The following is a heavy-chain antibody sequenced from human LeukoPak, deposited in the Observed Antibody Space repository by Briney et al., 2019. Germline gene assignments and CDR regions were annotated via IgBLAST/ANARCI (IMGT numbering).Heavy chain of an antibody. CDR2: ISPTGGDT. D-gene: IGHD3-3*01. CDR1: GYTFTGYY. Sequence: GASVKVSCKASGYTFTGYYIHWVRQAPGQRLEWMGVISPTGGDTNYAQKFQGRVTMTRDTSTNTVYMELSSLRSEDTAVYYCVRDLEWGNNDWFDPWGQGTLVTVSS. V-gene: IGHV1-46*01. J-gene: IGHJ5*02. CDR3: VRDLEWGNNDWFDP.